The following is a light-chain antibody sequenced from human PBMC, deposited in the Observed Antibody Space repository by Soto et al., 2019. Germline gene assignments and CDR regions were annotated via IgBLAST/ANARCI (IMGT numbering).Light chain of an antibody. CDR2: DAA. Sequence: DIQMTQSPSTLSASVGDRVTITCRASQSISSWLAWYQQKPGKAPKLLIYDAASLESGVPSRFSGRVSGTELILTISGLQPEDFATYYCQQYNSYTFGQGTKLEIK. V-gene: IGKV1-5*01. J-gene: IGKJ1*01. CDR1: QSISSW. CDR3: QQYNSYT.